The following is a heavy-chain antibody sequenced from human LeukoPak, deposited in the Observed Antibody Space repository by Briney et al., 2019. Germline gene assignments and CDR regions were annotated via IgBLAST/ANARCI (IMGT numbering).Heavy chain of an antibody. CDR2: IYHSGST. J-gene: IGHJ4*02. Sequence: PSETLSLTCAVSGGSISSGGYSWSWIRQPPGKGLEWIGYIYHSGSTNYNPSLMSRVTISVDTSENQFSLKMSSVTAADTAMYYCARSELLWFGKVNSGFDFWGQGTLVTVSS. CDR3: ARSELLWFGKVNSGFDF. V-gene: IGHV4-30-2*02. D-gene: IGHD3-10*01. CDR1: GGSISSGGYS.